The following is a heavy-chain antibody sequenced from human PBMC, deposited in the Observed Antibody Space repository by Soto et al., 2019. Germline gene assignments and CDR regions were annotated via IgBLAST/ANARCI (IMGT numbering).Heavy chain of an antibody. D-gene: IGHD3-3*01. J-gene: IGHJ4*02. CDR3: ARASDFWSGYPSADY. Sequence: ASVKVSCKASGYTFTSYGIIWVRQAPGQGLEWMGWISAYNGNTNYAQKLQGRVTMTTDTSTSTAYMELRSLRSDDTAVYYCARASDFWSGYPSADYWGQGTLVTVSS. CDR1: GYTFTSYG. V-gene: IGHV1-18*01. CDR2: ISAYNGNT.